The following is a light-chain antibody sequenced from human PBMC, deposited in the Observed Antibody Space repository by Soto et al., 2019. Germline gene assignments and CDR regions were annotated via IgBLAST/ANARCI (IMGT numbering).Light chain of an antibody. CDR3: QQYDSLPRT. V-gene: IGKV1-33*01. Sequence: DVQMTQSPSSLSASVGDRVTITCQASQDTSNYLNWYQQKPGKAPKLLIYDASNLETGVPSRFSGSGSGTDFNLTISSLQPEDIATYSCQQYDSLPRTFGQGTEVHIK. CDR2: DAS. J-gene: IGKJ1*01. CDR1: QDTSNY.